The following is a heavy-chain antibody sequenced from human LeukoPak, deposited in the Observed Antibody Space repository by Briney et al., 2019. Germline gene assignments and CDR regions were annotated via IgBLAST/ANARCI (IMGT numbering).Heavy chain of an antibody. CDR1: GFTFSSYG. CDR2: IRYDGSNK. Sequence: GGSLRLSCAASGFTFSSYGMHWVRQAPGKGLEWVAFIRYDGSNKYYADSVKGRFTISRDNSKNTLYLQMNSLRAEDTAVYYCAKGHGYSYGCALDYWGQGTLVTVSS. CDR3: AKGHGYSYGCALDY. J-gene: IGHJ4*02. V-gene: IGHV3-30*02. D-gene: IGHD5-18*01.